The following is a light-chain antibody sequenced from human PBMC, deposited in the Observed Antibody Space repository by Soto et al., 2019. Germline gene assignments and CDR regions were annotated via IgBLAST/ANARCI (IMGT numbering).Light chain of an antibody. CDR1: SSDVGSYDL. Sequence: QSALTQPASVSGSPGQAITISCAGTSSDVGSYDLVSWYQQHPGKAPKLSIYEVNKRPSGVSNRFSGSKSGNTAALTISGLHTEDEADYYCCSYARVYVFGSGTKVTVL. J-gene: IGLJ1*01. V-gene: IGLV2-23*02. CDR3: CSYARVYV. CDR2: EVN.